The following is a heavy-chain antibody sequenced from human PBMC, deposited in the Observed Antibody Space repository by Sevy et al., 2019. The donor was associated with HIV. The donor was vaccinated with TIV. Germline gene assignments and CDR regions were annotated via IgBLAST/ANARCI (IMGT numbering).Heavy chain of an antibody. Sequence: GGSLRLSCAASGFTFSSYWMHWVRQAPGKGPVWVSRINSDGSSTSYADSVKGRFTISRDNAKNTLYLQMNSLRAEDTAVYYCASMSAMVLGYCSSTSCRKPIDYWGQGTLVTVSS. J-gene: IGHJ4*02. CDR1: GFTFSSYW. V-gene: IGHV3-74*01. CDR2: INSDGSST. CDR3: ASMSAMVLGYCSSTSCRKPIDY. D-gene: IGHD2-2*01.